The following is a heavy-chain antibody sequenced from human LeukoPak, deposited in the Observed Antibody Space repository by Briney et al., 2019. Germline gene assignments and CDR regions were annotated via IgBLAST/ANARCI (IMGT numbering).Heavy chain of an antibody. D-gene: IGHD2-15*01. CDR2: ISGSGGST. Sequence: GGSLRLSCAASGFTFSSYAMSWVRQAPGKGLEWVSAISGSGGSTYYADSVKGRFTITRDNSKNTLYLQMNSLRAEDTAVYYCAKFTGIENNAFDIWGQGTMVTVSS. V-gene: IGHV3-23*01. J-gene: IGHJ3*02. CDR1: GFTFSSYA. CDR3: AKFTGIENNAFDI.